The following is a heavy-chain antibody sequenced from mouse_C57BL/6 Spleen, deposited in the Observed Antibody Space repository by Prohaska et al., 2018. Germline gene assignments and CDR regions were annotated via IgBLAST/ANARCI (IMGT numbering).Heavy chain of an antibody. J-gene: IGHJ2*01. CDR3: AKESYYGSSHYFDY. D-gene: IGHD1-1*01. CDR2: INPNYGTT. V-gene: IGHV1-39*01. Sequence: NGKSLEWIGVINPNYGTTSYNQKFKGKATLTVDQSSSTAYMQLNSLTSEDSAVYYCAKESYYGSSHYFDYWGQGTTLTVSS.